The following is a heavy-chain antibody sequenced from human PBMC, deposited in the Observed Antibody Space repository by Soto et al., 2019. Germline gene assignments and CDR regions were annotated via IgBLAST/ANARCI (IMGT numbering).Heavy chain of an antibody. CDR3: ARGYYDFLQYYFDY. Sequence: EVQLVESGGGLVQPGGSLRLSCAASGFTFSSYDMHWVRQATGKGLEWVSAIGTAGDTYYPGSVKGRFTISRENAKNSLYLKMNSLRAEDTAVYYCARGYYDFLQYYFDYWGQGTLVTVSS. CDR2: IGTAGDT. J-gene: IGHJ4*02. D-gene: IGHD3-3*01. CDR1: GFTFSSYD. V-gene: IGHV3-13*01.